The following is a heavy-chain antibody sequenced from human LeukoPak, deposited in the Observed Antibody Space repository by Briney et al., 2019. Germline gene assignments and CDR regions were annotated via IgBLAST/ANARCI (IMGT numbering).Heavy chain of an antibody. CDR1: GFTFCSYA. V-gene: IGHV3-23*01. CDR2: ISGRGGST. J-gene: IGHJ4*02. Sequence: GGSLRLSCAASGFTFCSYAISWGRQAPGQGLEWCSAISGRGGSTYYADSVKGRFTISRDNSENTLYLQMNSLRAEDTAVYYCAKSLTMIVVAPPAYWGQGTLVTVSS. D-gene: IGHD3-22*01. CDR3: AKSLTMIVVAPPAY.